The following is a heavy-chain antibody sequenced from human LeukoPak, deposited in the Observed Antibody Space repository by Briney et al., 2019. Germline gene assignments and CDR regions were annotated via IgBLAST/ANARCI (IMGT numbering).Heavy chain of an antibody. J-gene: IGHJ6*03. CDR2: INIDGSST. D-gene: IGHD4-23*01. CDR3: ASRDYGGNYYYMDV. Sequence: GGSLRLSCAASGFTFSSYGMHWVRQTPGKGLVWVSRINIDGSSTSYADSVKGRFTISRDNAKNTLYLQMSSLGAEDTAVYYCASRDYGGNYYYMDVWGKGTTVTVSS. CDR1: GFTFSSYG. V-gene: IGHV3-74*01.